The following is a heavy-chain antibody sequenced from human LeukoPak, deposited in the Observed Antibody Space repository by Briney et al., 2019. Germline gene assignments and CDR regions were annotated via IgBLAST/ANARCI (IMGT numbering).Heavy chain of an antibody. CDR1: GFTFSSYS. CDR3: ARDRPIVATKRDWFDP. J-gene: IGHJ5*02. CDR2: ISSSSSYI. V-gene: IGHV3-21*01. Sequence: GGSLRLSCAASGFTFSSYSMNWVRQAPGKGLEWVSSISSSSSYIYYADSVKGRFTISGDNAKNSLYLQMNTLRAEDTAVYYCARDRPIVATKRDWFDPWGQGTLVTVSS. D-gene: IGHD5-12*01.